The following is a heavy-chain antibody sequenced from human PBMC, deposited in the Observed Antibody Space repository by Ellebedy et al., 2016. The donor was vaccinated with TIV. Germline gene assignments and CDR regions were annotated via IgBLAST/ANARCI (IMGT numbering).Heavy chain of an antibody. CDR1: GFTLSNYW. V-gene: IGHV3-7*03. Sequence: GGSLRLSCAVSGFTLSNYWMYWVRQAPGKGLEWVANIKQDGSEKYYVDSVKGRFTISRDNAKNSLYLQMNSLRAEDTAVDYCARGGATYGVVPAAMGFDYWGQGTLVTVSS. CDR2: IKQDGSEK. D-gene: IGHD2-2*01. J-gene: IGHJ4*02. CDR3: ARGGATYGVVPAAMGFDY.